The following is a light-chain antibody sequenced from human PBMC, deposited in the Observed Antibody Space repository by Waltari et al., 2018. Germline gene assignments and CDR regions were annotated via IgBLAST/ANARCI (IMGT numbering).Light chain of an antibody. CDR1: QSVNSNY. CDR3: QQYGNSLTWS. V-gene: IGKV3-20*01. Sequence: IVLTQSPDTLSLSPGERATLSCRASQSVNSNYLAGYQQKPGQAPRLLIYGASNRATGIPDRFSGSGSGTDFTLTISRLGPEDFAMYYCQQYGNSLTWSFGQGTKVEI. J-gene: IGKJ1*01. CDR2: GAS.